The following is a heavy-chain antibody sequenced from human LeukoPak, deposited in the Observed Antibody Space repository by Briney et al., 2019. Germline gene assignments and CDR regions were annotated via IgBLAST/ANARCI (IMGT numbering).Heavy chain of an antibody. CDR3: VRDVGAVRGEVYFDY. Sequence: PGGSLRLSCAASGFTFSTFAMHWVRLSPEKWLEWVSSITGSGPYILYADSVKRRFTISRDNTKNLLYLEMNSLRAEDTAMYYCVRDVGAVRGEVYFDYWGQGTLVTVSS. CDR1: GFTFSTFA. J-gene: IGHJ4*02. V-gene: IGHV3-21*06. CDR2: ITGSGPYI. D-gene: IGHD3-16*01.